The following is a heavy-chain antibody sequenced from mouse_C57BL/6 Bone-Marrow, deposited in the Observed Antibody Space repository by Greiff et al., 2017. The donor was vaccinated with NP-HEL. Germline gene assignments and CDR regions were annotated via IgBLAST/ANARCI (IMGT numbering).Heavy chain of an antibody. V-gene: IGHV1-85*01. CDR1: GYTFTSYD. CDR3: AKSVYYYGSSYFDY. CDR2: IYPRDGST. J-gene: IGHJ2*01. D-gene: IGHD1-1*01. Sequence: LVESGPELVKPGASVKLSCKASGYTFTSYDINWVKQRPGQGLEWIGWIYPRDGSTKYNEKFKGKATLTVDTSSSTAYMELHSLTSEDSAVYFCAKSVYYYGSSYFDYWGQGTTLTVSS.